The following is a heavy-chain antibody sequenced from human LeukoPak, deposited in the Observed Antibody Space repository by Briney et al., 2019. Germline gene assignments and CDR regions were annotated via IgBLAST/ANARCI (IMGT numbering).Heavy chain of an antibody. J-gene: IGHJ3*02. D-gene: IGHD6-19*01. CDR2: IYSGGST. CDR3: AREGIAVAGTNHDAFDI. Sequence: GGSLRLSCAASGFTVSINYMSWVRQAPGKGLEWVSVIYSGGSTYYADSVKGRFTISRDNSKNTLYLQMNSLRAEDTAVYYCAREGIAVAGTNHDAFDIWGQGTMVTVSS. V-gene: IGHV3-66*01. CDR1: GFTVSINY.